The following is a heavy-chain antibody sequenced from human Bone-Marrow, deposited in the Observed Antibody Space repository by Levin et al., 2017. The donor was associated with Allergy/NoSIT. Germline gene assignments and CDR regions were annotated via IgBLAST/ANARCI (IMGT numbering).Heavy chain of an antibody. CDR1: GFTFSTFG. Sequence: SGESLKISCAASGFTFSTFGVNWVRQIPGKGLEWVASISSGGNDIYYADSVKGRFTISRDNVKHSLYLQMNSLRAEDTAVYYCARDRTFGILRNYGLGVWGQGTTVTVSS. D-gene: IGHD3-16*01. CDR2: ISSGGNDI. J-gene: IGHJ6*02. CDR3: ARDRTFGILRNYGLGV. V-gene: IGHV3-21*01.